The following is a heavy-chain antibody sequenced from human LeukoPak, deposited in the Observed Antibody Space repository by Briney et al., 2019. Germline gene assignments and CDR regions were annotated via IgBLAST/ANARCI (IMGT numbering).Heavy chain of an antibody. Sequence: GGSLRLSCAASGFTFKDYWMSWVRQAPGKGPEWVANINKEGNEEHFVDSVKGRFTVSSDNAKNSLLLQMNSLRVEDTAVYYCATYDNWVAGDVWGQGTTVSVSS. J-gene: IGHJ6*02. CDR1: GFTFKDYW. CDR2: INKEGNEE. CDR3: ATYDNWVAGDV. D-gene: IGHD1-1*01. V-gene: IGHV3-7*01.